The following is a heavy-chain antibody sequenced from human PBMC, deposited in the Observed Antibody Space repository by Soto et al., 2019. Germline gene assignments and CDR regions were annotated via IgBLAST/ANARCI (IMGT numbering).Heavy chain of an antibody. CDR3: ASNWDCSGGSCYSYYYYYGMDV. CDR2: INAGNGKT. D-gene: IGHD2-15*01. Sequence: ASVKVSCKASGYTFTSYAMHWVRQAPGQRLEWMGWINAGNGKTNYSQKFQGRVTITTDKSASTAYMELSSLRSDDTAVYYCASNWDCSGGSCYSYYYYYGMDVWGQGTTVTVSS. CDR1: GYTFTSYA. V-gene: IGHV1-3*01. J-gene: IGHJ6*02.